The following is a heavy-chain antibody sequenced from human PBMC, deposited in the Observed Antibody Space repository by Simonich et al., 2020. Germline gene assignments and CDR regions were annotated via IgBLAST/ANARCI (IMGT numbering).Heavy chain of an antibody. CDR2: ISRSSSYI. V-gene: IGHV3-21*01. CDR1: GFTFSSYS. J-gene: IGHJ6*02. CDR3: AGWIAVAGTGAYGMDV. Sequence: EVQLVESGGGLVKPGGSLRLSCAASGFTFSSYSMNWVRQAPGKGLEWVSSISRSSSYIYYADSGKGRFTISRDNAKNSLYLQMNSLRAEDTAVYYCAGWIAVAGTGAYGMDVWGQGTTVTVSS. D-gene: IGHD6-19*01.